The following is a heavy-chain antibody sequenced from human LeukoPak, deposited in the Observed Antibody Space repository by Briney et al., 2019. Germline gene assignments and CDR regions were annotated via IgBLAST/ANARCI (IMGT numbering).Heavy chain of an antibody. J-gene: IGHJ4*02. Sequence: GGSLRLSCAASGFSFSSYSMHWVRQGPGKGLEWVAVTSHDGNDKSYADSVKGRFTISRDNSKNTLYLQMNSLRAEDTAVYYCARDLEVEGIGPTLWGQGTLVTVSS. CDR1: GFSFSSYS. CDR2: TSHDGNDK. CDR3: ARDLEVEGIGPTL. D-gene: IGHD2-15*01. V-gene: IGHV3-30-3*01.